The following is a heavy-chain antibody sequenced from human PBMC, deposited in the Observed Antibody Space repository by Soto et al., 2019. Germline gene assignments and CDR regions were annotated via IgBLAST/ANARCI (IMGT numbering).Heavy chain of an antibody. V-gene: IGHV4-31*02. J-gene: IGHJ4*02. CDR2: IYYSGST. Sequence: PSATLSLTCTVSGGSISSGGYYWSWIRQHPGKGLEWIGYIYYSGSTYYNPSLKSRVTISVDTSKNQFSLKLSSVTAADTAVYHCARVVVAATFDYWGQGTLVTVSS. D-gene: IGHD2-15*01. CDR3: ARVVVAATFDY. CDR1: GGSISSGGYY.